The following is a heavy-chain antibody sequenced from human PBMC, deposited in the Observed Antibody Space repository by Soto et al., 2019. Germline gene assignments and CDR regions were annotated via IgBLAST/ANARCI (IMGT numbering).Heavy chain of an antibody. CDR2: ISAHNGNT. CDR3: ARGRYGDY. J-gene: IGHJ4*02. CDR1: GYDFTTDG. Sequence: QVHLVQSGADVKKPGASVKVSCKGSGYDFTTDGITWVRQAPGQGLEWMAWISAHNGNTDYAQKLQGRVTVTRDTSTSTAYMELRSLRSDDTAVYYCARGRYGDYWGQGAQVTVSS. D-gene: IGHD1-1*01. V-gene: IGHV1-18*01.